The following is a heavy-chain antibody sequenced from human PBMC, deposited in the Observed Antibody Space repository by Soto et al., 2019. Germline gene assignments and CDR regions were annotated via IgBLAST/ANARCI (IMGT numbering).Heavy chain of an antibody. CDR1: GYTFSNYG. CDR3: ARVKTGSASGWYPAADAFDI. Sequence: VASVKVSCKTSGYTFSNYGVTWVRQAPGQGLEWMGWVSAHTGGTNYAQKLQGRVTMTADTSASTAYMELGSLTSGDTALYYCARVKTGSASGWYPAADAFDIWGQGTRVTVSS. V-gene: IGHV1-18*01. D-gene: IGHD6-19*01. CDR2: VSAHTGGT. J-gene: IGHJ3*02.